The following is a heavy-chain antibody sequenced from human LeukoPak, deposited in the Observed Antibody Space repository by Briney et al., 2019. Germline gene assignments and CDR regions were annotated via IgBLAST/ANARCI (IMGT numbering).Heavy chain of an antibody. CDR1: GYTFTGYD. CDR2: MNPNNSNT. V-gene: IGHV1-8*03. D-gene: IGHD2-2*01. CDR3: ARAPEAYCSSARCSTAEYFQH. J-gene: IGHJ1*01. Sequence: ASVKVSCKASGYTFTGYDINWVRQAAGQGLEWMGWMNPNNSNTGYAQKFQGRVTTTRDTSINTTYMELSSLISDDTAVYYCARAPEAYCSSARCSTAEYFQHWGQGTLITVSS.